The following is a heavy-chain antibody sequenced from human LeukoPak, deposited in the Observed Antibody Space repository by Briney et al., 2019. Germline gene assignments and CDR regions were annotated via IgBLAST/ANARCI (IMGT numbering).Heavy chain of an antibody. CDR1: GGTFSSYA. D-gene: IGHD3-22*01. V-gene: IGHV1-69*06. J-gene: IGHJ4*02. Sequence: SVKVSCKASGGTFSSYAISWVRQAPGQGLEWVGGIIPIFGTANYAQKFQGRVTITADKSTSTAYMELSSLRSEDTAVYYCARGLDPYYYDSSGYYYPFDYWGQGTLVTVSS. CDR2: IIPIFGTA. CDR3: ARGLDPYYYDSSGYYYPFDY.